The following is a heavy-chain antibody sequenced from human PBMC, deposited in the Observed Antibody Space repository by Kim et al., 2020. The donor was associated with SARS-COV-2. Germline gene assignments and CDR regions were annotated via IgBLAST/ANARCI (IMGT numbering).Heavy chain of an antibody. CDR3: ARGYSYGYPYFDY. D-gene: IGHD5-18*01. Sequence: SETLSLTCAVYGGSFSGYYWSWIRQPPGKGLEWIGEINHSGRTNYNPSLKSRVTISVDTSKNQFSLKLSSVTAADTAAYYCARGYSYGYPYFDYRGQGTL. V-gene: IGHV4-34*01. CDR1: GGSFSGYY. CDR2: INHSGRT. J-gene: IGHJ4*02.